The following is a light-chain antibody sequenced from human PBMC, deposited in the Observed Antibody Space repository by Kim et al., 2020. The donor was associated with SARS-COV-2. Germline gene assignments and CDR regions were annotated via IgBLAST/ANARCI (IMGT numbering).Light chain of an antibody. J-gene: IGKJ4*01. CDR2: DAS. CDR1: QNIDTY. Sequence: PGESATPACRASQNIDTYLAWYQQRPGQAPRLLVYDASNRATGVPDRFSGSGSGTGFTLTISSLEPEDFSLYYCQQRNSWPPAVTFGGGTKVDIK. V-gene: IGKV3-11*01. CDR3: QQRNSWPPAVT.